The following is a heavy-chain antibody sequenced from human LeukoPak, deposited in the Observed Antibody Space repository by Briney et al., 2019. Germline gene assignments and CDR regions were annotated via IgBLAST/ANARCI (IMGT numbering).Heavy chain of an antibody. CDR1: GGSISSGGYY. D-gene: IGHD2-15*01. J-gene: IGHJ6*02. CDR2: IYYSGST. Sequence: SQTLSLTCTVSGGSISSGGYYWSWIRQHPGKGLEWIGYIYYSGSTYYNPSLKSRVTISVDTSKNQLSLKLSSVTAADTAVYYCARVSLLEYYYYYYGMDVWGQGTTVTVSS. V-gene: IGHV4-31*03. CDR3: ARVSLLEYYYYYYGMDV.